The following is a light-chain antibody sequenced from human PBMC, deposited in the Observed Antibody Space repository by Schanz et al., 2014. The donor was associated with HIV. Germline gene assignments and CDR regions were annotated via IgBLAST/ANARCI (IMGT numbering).Light chain of an antibody. CDR1: QSISXX. V-gene: IGKV3-15*01. J-gene: IGKJ2*01. CDR3: QQYSDWPPST. CDR2: GAF. Sequence: EIVMTQSPATLYXSPGERXTLSCRXSQSISXXXAWYQHKPGQAPRLLIYGAFTRATGIPVRFSGSGSGTDFTLTISGLQSEDFAVYYCQQYSDWPPSTFGQGTKLEIK.